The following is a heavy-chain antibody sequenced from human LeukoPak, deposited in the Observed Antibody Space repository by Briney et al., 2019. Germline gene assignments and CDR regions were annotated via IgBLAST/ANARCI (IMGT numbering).Heavy chain of an antibody. V-gene: IGHV4-34*01. CDR3: ARGRGRTTLIAAGIPSDY. D-gene: IGHD6-13*01. Sequence: SETLSLTCAVYGGSFSGYYWSWIRQPPGKGLEWIGEINHSGSTNYNPSLKSRVTISVDTSKNQFSLKLSSVTAADTAVYYCARGRGRTTLIAAGIPSDYWGQGTLVTVSS. CDR2: INHSGST. J-gene: IGHJ4*02. CDR1: GGSFSGYY.